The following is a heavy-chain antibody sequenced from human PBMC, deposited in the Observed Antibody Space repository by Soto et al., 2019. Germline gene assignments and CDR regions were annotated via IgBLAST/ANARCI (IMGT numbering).Heavy chain of an antibody. V-gene: IGHV4-59*08. J-gene: IGHJ5*02. CDR3: ARGQGVLGP. CDR1: GGSISDYY. D-gene: IGHD3-16*01. CDR2: ISYSGST. Sequence: QVQLQESGPGLVKPSETLSLTCTVSGGSISDYYWSWIRQSPGKGLEWIGYISYSGSTSYNPSLTSRVTISVDTSKNHFSLNLSSVTAADTAVYYCARGQGVLGPWGQGTLVTVSS.